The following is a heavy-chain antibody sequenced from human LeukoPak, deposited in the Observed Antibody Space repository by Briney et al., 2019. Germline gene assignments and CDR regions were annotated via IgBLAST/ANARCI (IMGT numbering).Heavy chain of an antibody. V-gene: IGHV3-7*01. CDR2: IKEDGSDK. Sequence: GSLRLSCAASGFTFSSYWMTWVRQTPGKGLEWVANIKEDGSDKYYADSMKGRFTISRDNAKKSLYLQLNSLRVEDTAVYYCARPKSDYWGQGTLVTVSS. CDR3: ARPKSDY. J-gene: IGHJ4*02. CDR1: GFTFSSYW.